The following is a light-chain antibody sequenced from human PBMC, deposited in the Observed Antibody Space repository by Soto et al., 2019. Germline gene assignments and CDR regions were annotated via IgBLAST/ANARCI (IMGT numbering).Light chain of an antibody. Sequence: DIQMTQSPSSLSASVGDRVTVTCQASQDISNSLNWYQHKPGEAPRLLIYDASNLEAGVPSRFSGSGSGTHFTFPISSLQPEDIATYYCQQYDDLSALTFGGGTKVE. CDR1: QDISNS. J-gene: IGKJ4*01. V-gene: IGKV1-33*01. CDR2: DAS. CDR3: QQYDDLSALT.